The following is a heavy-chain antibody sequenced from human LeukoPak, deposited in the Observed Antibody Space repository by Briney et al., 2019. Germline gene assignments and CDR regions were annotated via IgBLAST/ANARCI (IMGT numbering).Heavy chain of an antibody. CDR2: INHSGST. J-gene: IGHJ4*02. Sequence: SETLSLTCAVYGGSFSGYYWSWIRQPPGKGLERIWEINHSGSTNYNASLKRRVTISLDTYKKQLSLKLSSVPAAETAVYSCERQLRSYPGVSPFDYWGQGTLVTVSS. D-gene: IGHD1-7*01. CDR1: GGSFSGYY. CDR3: ERQLRSYPGVSPFDY. V-gene: IGHV4-34*01.